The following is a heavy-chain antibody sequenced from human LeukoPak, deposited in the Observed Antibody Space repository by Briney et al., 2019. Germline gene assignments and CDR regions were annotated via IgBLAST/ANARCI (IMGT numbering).Heavy chain of an antibody. V-gene: IGHV4-59*08. CDR2: IYYSGST. J-gene: IGHJ3*02. CDR3: ARVYFYDSSGFQKGAFDI. D-gene: IGHD3-22*01. CDR1: GGSIGTYY. Sequence: PSETLSLTCTVSGGSIGTYYWSWIRQPPGKGLEWIGYIYYSGSTNYNPSLKSRVTISVDTSKNQFSLKLSSVTAADTAVYYCARVYFYDSSGFQKGAFDIWGQGTMVTVSS.